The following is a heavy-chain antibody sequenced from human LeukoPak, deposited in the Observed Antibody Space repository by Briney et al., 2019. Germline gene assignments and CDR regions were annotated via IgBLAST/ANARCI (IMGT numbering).Heavy chain of an antibody. D-gene: IGHD6-19*01. J-gene: IGHJ4*02. Sequence: PGGSLRLSCAASGFTFSNYNMNWVRQAPGKGLEWVAVISYDGSNKYYADSVKGRFTISRDNSKNTLYLQMNSLRAEDTAVYYCAKEEAEYNSGWWGGDYWGQGTLVTVSS. CDR2: ISYDGSNK. CDR1: GFTFSNYN. V-gene: IGHV3-30*18. CDR3: AKEEAEYNSGWWGGDY.